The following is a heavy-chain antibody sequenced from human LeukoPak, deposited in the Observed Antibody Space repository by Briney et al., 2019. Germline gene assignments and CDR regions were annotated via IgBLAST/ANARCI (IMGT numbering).Heavy chain of an antibody. CDR2: IKQDGSEK. D-gene: IGHD6-13*01. J-gene: IGHJ6*02. CDR1: GLTFSSYW. CDR3: AREGAAANYYGMDV. V-gene: IGHV3-7*01. Sequence: SGGSLRLSCAASGLTFSSYWMSWVRQAPGKGLEWVANIKQDGSEKYYVDSVKGRFTISRDNAKNSLYLQMNSLRAEDTAVYYCAREGAAANYYGMDVWGQGTTVTVSS.